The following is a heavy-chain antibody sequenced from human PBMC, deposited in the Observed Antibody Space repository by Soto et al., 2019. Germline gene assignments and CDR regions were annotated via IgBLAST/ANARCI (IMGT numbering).Heavy chain of an antibody. J-gene: IGHJ6*01. CDR3: AAETKSYFYGMDV. Sequence: QVQLVESGGGVVQPGRSLRLSCAASGLTFSSSAMHWVRQAPGKGLEWVALISYDGSNKYYVDSVKGRFTISRDNSKNTLDLQMNSLREEDTAVYYCAAETKSYFYGMDVW. V-gene: IGHV3-30*03. CDR2: ISYDGSNK. CDR1: GLTFSSSA.